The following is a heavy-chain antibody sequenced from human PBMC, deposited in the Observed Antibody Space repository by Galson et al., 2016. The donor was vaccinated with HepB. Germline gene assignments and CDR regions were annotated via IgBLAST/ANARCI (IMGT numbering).Heavy chain of an antibody. Sequence: SLRLSCAASGFTFSNHWMGWVRQALGKGLEWVANIKQDGSEKYYVDSVKGRFTISRDNAKKSLYLQMNSLGAEDTAGYYGATSNAEYWGQGTLVTVSS. CDR2: IKQDGSEK. CDR3: ATSNAEY. V-gene: IGHV3-7*01. CDR1: GFTFSNHW. J-gene: IGHJ4*02.